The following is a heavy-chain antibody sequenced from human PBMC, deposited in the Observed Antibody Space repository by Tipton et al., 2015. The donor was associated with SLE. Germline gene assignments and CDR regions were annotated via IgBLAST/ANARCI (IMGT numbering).Heavy chain of an antibody. V-gene: IGHV3-33*01. Sequence: SLRLSCAASGFTFSRYGMHWVRQAPGKGLEWVAVIWYDGSNKYYADSVKGRFTISRDNSKNTLYLQMNSLRAEDTAVYYCARVRDSSSSFDYWGQGTLVTVSS. CDR1: GFTFSRYG. D-gene: IGHD6-6*01. J-gene: IGHJ4*02. CDR2: IWYDGSNK. CDR3: ARVRDSSSSFDY.